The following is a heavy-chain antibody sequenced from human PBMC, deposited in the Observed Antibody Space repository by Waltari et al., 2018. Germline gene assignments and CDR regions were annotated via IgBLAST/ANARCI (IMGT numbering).Heavy chain of an antibody. CDR1: L. CDR2: VHRNGRT. J-gene: IGHJ4*02. V-gene: IGHV4-4*02. D-gene: IGHD2-15*01. CDR3: ARDLGRGLFLDS. Sequence: LGGVVRQSPDKDLEWIGQVHRNGRTNYNPSLASRATVSLDSSMNQFSLRILSATAADTAVYYCARDLGRGLFLDSWGQGTLVTVSP.